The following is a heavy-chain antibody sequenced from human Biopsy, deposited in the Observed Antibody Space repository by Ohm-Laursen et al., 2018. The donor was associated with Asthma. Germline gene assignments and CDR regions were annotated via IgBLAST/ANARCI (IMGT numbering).Heavy chain of an antibody. D-gene: IGHD6-6*01. CDR2: ISKDASTQ. V-gene: IGHV3-30*03. CDR1: GFTFNSYW. J-gene: IGHJ6*02. Sequence: SLRLSCAASGFTFNSYWMSWVRQAPGKGLEWVGVISKDASTQDYADSVKGRFTISRDNSKNTLYLQMNSLRAEDTAVYYCARKIAARGGMGVWGQGTTVTVSS. CDR3: ARKIAARGGMGV.